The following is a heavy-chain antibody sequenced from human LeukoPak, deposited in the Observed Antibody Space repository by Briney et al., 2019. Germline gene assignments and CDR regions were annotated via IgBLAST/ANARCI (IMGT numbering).Heavy chain of an antibody. CDR3: ATRGLSGYYYGMDV. V-gene: IGHV3-66*01. D-gene: IGHD3/OR15-3a*01. CDR2: ITSAGST. Sequence: GGSLRLSCAASGFTFSSYAMSWVRQAPGKGLEWVSIITSAGSTHYATSVKGRFTISRDNSKNTVYLQMNSLRAEDTVVYYCATRGLSGYYYGMDVWGQGTTVTVFS. CDR1: GFTFSSYA. J-gene: IGHJ6*02.